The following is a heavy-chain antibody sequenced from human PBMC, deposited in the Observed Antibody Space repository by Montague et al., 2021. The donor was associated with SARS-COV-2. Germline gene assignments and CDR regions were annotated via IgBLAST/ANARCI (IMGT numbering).Heavy chain of an antibody. CDR2: ISYDGSNK. J-gene: IGHJ4*02. V-gene: IGHV3-30-3*01. Sequence: SLRLSCAASGFPFSSYAMHLFRQAPGKGLEWVAVISYDGSNKYYSDSVKGRFTISRDNSKNTLYLQMNSLRAEDTAVYYCARDPPYFDSGGFLDYWGQGTLVTVSS. D-gene: IGHD3-9*01. CDR1: GFPFSSYA. CDR3: ARDPPYFDSGGFLDY.